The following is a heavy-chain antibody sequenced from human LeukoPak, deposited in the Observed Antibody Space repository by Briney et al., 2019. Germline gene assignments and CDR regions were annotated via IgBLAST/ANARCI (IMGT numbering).Heavy chain of an antibody. V-gene: IGHV3-21*03. Sequence: PGGSLRLSCAASGFTFSSYWMHWVRQAPGKGLEWVSFIFSSSTYIYYTDSVKGRFTISRDNARNSLYLQMDNLRAEDTGVYYCARDFYDGFALDYWGQGTLVTVSS. CDR1: GFTFSSYW. CDR3: ARDFYDGFALDY. J-gene: IGHJ4*02. D-gene: IGHD2/OR15-2a*01. CDR2: IFSSSTYI.